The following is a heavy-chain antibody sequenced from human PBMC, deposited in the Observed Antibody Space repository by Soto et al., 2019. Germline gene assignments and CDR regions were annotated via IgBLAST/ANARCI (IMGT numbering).Heavy chain of an antibody. Sequence: TLSLTCTVSGGSISNYYWNWIRQSPGKGLEWIGYIYSSGSTHYNPSLQNRVTIPIDTSKNQVSLKVNSVTAADTAVYYCARDHPHSYGVYYFDYWGQATPVTVSS. D-gene: IGHD5-18*01. CDR1: GGSISNYY. V-gene: IGHV4-59*01. J-gene: IGHJ4*02. CDR2: IYSSGST. CDR3: ARDHPHSYGVYYFDY.